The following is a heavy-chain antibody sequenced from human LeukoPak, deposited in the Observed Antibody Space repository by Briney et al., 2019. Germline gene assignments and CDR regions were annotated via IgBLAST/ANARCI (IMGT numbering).Heavy chain of an antibody. Sequence: GGSLRLSCAASGFTFSSYSMNWVRQAPGKGLEWVSSISSSSSYIYYADSVKGRFTISRDNSKNTLYLQMNSLRAEDTAVYYCAKGGTIFGVVILVDYWGQGTLVTVSS. D-gene: IGHD3-3*01. CDR3: AKGGTIFGVVILVDY. CDR1: GFTFSSYS. V-gene: IGHV3-21*04. J-gene: IGHJ4*02. CDR2: ISSSSSYI.